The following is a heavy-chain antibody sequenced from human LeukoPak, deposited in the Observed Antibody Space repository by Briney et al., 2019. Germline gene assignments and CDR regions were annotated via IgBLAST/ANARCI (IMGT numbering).Heavy chain of an antibody. CDR2: ISSSSSTI. J-gene: IGHJ4*02. CDR3: ARVLSVVPAATFDY. V-gene: IGHV3-48*01. CDR1: GFTFSSYS. Sequence: GGSLRLSCAASGFTFSSYSMNWVRQAPGKGLEWVSYISSSSSTIYYADSVKGRFTISRDNAKNSLYLQMNSLRAEDTAVYYCARVLSVVPAATFDYWGQGTLVTVSS. D-gene: IGHD2-2*01.